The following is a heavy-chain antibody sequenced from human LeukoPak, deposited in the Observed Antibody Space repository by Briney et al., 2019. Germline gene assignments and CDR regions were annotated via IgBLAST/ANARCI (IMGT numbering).Heavy chain of an antibody. Sequence: SVKVSCKASGGTFSSYAISWVRQAPGQGLEWMGGIIPIFGTANYAQKFQGRVTITADESTSTAYMELSSLRSEDTAVYYCAAGPQYCSGGSCCDWFDPWGQGTLVTVSS. CDR1: GGTFSSYA. CDR2: IIPIFGTA. D-gene: IGHD2-15*01. CDR3: AAGPQYCSGGSCCDWFDP. J-gene: IGHJ5*02. V-gene: IGHV1-69*01.